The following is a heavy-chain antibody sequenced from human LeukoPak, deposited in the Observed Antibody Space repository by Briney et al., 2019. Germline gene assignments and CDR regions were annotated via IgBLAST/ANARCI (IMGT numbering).Heavy chain of an antibody. V-gene: IGHV3-64*01. D-gene: IGHD6-13*01. Sequence: GGSLRLSCAASGFTFSSYAMPWVRQAPGKGLEYVSAISSNGGSTYCANSVKDRFTISRDNSKNTLYLQMGSLRAEDMAVYYCARAGGQQLENRLYYFDYWGQGTLVTVSS. CDR2: ISSNGGST. CDR3: ARAGGQQLENRLYYFDY. J-gene: IGHJ4*02. CDR1: GFTFSSYA.